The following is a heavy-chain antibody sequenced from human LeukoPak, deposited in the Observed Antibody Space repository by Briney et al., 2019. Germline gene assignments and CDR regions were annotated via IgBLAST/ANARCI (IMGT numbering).Heavy chain of an antibody. D-gene: IGHD2-8*01. CDR2: ISSSGGTI. CDR1: GFTFSSYG. CDR3: ARANWFDY. J-gene: IGHJ5*01. V-gene: IGHV3-48*03. Sequence: GRSLRLSCEASGFTFSSYGMHWVRQAPGKGLEWVSYISSSGGTIYYADSVKGRFTISRDNAKNSLYLQMNSLRAEDTAVYYCARANWFDYWGQGSLVTVSS.